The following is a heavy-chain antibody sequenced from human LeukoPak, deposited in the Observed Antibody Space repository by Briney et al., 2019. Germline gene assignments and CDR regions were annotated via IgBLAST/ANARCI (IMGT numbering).Heavy chain of an antibody. D-gene: IGHD3-22*01. CDR2: IKQDGSEK. Sequence: GGSLRLSCAASGFTFSSYWMSWVRQAPGKGLEWVANIKQDGSEKYYEDSVKGRFTISRDNAKNSLYLQMNSLRAEDTAVYYCAGYDPSDAFDIWGQGTMVTVSS. V-gene: IGHV3-7*01. CDR3: AGYDPSDAFDI. J-gene: IGHJ3*02. CDR1: GFTFSSYW.